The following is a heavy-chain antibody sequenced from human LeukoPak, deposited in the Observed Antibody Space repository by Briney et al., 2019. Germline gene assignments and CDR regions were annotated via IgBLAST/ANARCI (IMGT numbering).Heavy chain of an antibody. CDR3: ARCRGSSWYFDY. CDR2: ISSSSSYI. Sequence: PGGSLRLSCAASGFTFSSYSMNWVRQAPGKGLEWVSSISSSSSYIYYADSVKGRFTISRDNAKNSLYLQMNSLRAEDTAAYYCARCRGSSWYFDYWGQGTLVTVSS. J-gene: IGHJ4*02. V-gene: IGHV3-21*01. CDR1: GFTFSSYS. D-gene: IGHD6-13*01.